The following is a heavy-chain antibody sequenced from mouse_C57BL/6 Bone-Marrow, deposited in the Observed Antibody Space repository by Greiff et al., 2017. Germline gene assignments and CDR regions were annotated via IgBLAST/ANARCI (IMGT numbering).Heavy chain of an antibody. D-gene: IGHD1-1*01. V-gene: IGHV1-69*01. CDR1: GYTFTSYW. CDR2: IDPSDSYT. J-gene: IGHJ1*03. CDR3: ARPPSSSHWYFDG. Sequence: VQLQQPGAELVMPGASVKLSCKASGYTFTSYWMHWVKQRPGQGLEWIGEIDPSDSYTNYNQKLKGKSTLTVSKSSSTAYMQLSNLTSEDSAVYYCARPPSSSHWYFDGWGTGTTVTVSS.